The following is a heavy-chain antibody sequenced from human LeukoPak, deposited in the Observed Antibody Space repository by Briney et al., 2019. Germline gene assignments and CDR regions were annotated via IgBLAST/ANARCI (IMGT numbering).Heavy chain of an antibody. CDR3: ARVWYDILAGYVDY. J-gene: IGHJ4*02. CDR2: IYSGGST. CDR1: GFTVSSNY. D-gene: IGHD3-9*01. V-gene: IGHV3-53*01. Sequence: PGGSLRLSCAASGFTVSSNYMSWVRQAPGKGLEWVSVIYSGGSTCYADSVKGRFTISRDNSKNTLYLQMNSLRAEDTAVYYCARVWYDILAGYVDYWGQGTLVTVSS.